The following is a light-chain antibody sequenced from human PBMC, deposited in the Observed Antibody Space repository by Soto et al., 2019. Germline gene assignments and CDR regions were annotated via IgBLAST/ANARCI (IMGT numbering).Light chain of an antibody. CDR3: MQALQSLT. CDR1: QSLLYNNTYNY. J-gene: IGKJ5*01. Sequence: IVMTQSPLALPVTPGEPASISCSSSQSLLYNNTYNYLDWYVQTPGQSPXXLIYFGSNRAPGVPDRFSGSGSGTDFTLKINRVEAEDVGTYYCMQALQSLTFGQGTRLEIK. V-gene: IGKV2-28*01. CDR2: FGS.